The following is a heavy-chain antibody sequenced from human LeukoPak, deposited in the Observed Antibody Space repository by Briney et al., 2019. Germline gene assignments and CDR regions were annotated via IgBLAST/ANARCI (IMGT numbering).Heavy chain of an antibody. CDR1: GYTFTGYY. Sequence: SVKVSCKASGYTFTGYYMHWVRQAPGQGLEWMGGIIPIFGTANYAQKFQGRVTITADKSTSTAYMELSSLRSEDTAVYYCARATYCSGGSCYSPLDYWGQGTLVTVSS. CDR2: IIPIFGTA. D-gene: IGHD2-15*01. CDR3: ARATYCSGGSCYSPLDY. V-gene: IGHV1-69*06. J-gene: IGHJ4*02.